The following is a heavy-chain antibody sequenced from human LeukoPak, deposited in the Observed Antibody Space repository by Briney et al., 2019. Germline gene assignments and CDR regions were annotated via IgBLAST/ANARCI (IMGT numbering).Heavy chain of an antibody. CDR2: ISSSGGGT. CDR3: AKDVATLHLVKFDY. D-gene: IGHD5-12*01. CDR1: EFSFSSYV. J-gene: IGHJ4*02. Sequence: AGGSLRLSCAASEFSFSSYVMNWVRQAPGKGLEWVSSISSSGGGTYYADSVKGRLTISRDNSKNTMYIEINNLRAEDTAVYYCAKDVATLHLVKFDYWGQGTLVTVSS. V-gene: IGHV3-23*01.